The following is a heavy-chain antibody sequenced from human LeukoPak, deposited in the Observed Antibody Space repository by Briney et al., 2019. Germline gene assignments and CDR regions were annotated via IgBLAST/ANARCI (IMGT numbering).Heavy chain of an antibody. D-gene: IGHD2-15*01. CDR2: ISSSSSYI. Sequence: GGSLRLSCAASGFTFSSYSMNWVPQAPGKGLEWVSSISSSSSYIYYADSVKGRFTISRDNAKNSLYLQMNSLRAEDTAVYYCARVGHCGSCYRLPSAGLDYWGQGTLVTVSS. CDR1: GFTFSSYS. J-gene: IGHJ4*02. CDR3: ARVGHCGSCYRLPSAGLDY. V-gene: IGHV3-21*01.